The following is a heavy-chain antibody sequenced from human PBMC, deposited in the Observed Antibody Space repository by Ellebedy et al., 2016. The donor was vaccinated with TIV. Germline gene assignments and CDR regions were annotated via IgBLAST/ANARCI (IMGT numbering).Heavy chain of an antibody. Sequence: GGSLRLSCAASGFTLSSYAMHWVCQAPGKGLEWVAVISDDGSNKYYADSVKGRFTIFRDKSKNPLYLQMNSLRAEDTAVYYCAREGWFGELVDYWGQGTLVTVSS. CDR3: AREGWFGELVDY. CDR1: GFTLSSYA. CDR2: ISDDGSNK. V-gene: IGHV3-30-3*01. J-gene: IGHJ4*02. D-gene: IGHD3-10*01.